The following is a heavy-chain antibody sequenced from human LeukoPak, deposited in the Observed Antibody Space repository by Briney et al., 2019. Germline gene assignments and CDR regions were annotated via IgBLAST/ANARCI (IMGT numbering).Heavy chain of an antibody. J-gene: IGHJ4*02. Sequence: SETLSLTCTVFGGSISSYYWSWIRQPPGKGLEWIGYIYYSGSTNYNPSLRSRVTISVDTSKNQFSLKLSSVTAADTAVYYCARVRDSSGYYFSGFDYWGQGTLVTVSS. CDR1: GGSISSYY. D-gene: IGHD3-22*01. V-gene: IGHV4-59*01. CDR3: ARVRDSSGYYFSGFDY. CDR2: IYYSGST.